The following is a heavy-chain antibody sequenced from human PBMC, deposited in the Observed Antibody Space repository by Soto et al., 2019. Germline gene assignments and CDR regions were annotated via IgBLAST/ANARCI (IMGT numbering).Heavy chain of an antibody. CDR1: GGSISSGGYS. Sequence: QVQLQESGPGLVKPSQTLSLTCAVSGGSISSGGYSWSWIRQHPGKGLEFIGSIYYSGNTYYNPSLRSRVTISVDTSKNPFSLGLRSVTSADTAVYYCARKPPCTFWYLDLWGLGTLVTVSS. CDR3: ARKPPCTFWYLDL. V-gene: IGHV4-31*11. D-gene: IGHD2-2*01. CDR2: IYYSGNT. J-gene: IGHJ2*01.